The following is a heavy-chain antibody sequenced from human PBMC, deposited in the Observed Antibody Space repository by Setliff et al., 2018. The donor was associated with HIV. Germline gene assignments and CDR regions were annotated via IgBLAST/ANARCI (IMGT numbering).Heavy chain of an antibody. CDR2: IHYSGAT. Sequence: SETLSLTCTVSGASISRGNYYWTWIRQRPGKGLEWIGYIHYSGATNYNPSLKSRVTISLDTSRTQFSLRLSSVTAADTAVYYCARHSPNVGVRGDGEPALQRWAVALIIIPINECKPLQGLSWG. V-gene: IGHV4-61*01. J-gene: IGHJ5*01. CDR3: ARHSPNVGVRGDGEPALQRWAVALIIIPINECKPLQGLS. CDR1: GASISRGNYY. D-gene: IGHD2-21*01.